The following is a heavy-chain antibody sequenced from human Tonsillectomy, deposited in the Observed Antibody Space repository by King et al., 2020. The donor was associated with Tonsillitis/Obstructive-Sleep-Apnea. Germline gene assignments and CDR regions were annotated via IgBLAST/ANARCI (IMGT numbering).Heavy chain of an antibody. CDR1: GGSFSGYY. CDR2: INHSGST. Sequence: VQLQQWGAGLLKPSETLSLTCAVYGGSFSGYYWSWIRQPPGKGLEWIGEINHSGSTNYNPSLKSRVTISVDTSKNQFSLKLSSVTAADTAVYYCAREGDIVVVPDNWFDPWGQGTLDTVSS. D-gene: IGHD2-2*01. J-gene: IGHJ5*02. V-gene: IGHV4-34*01. CDR3: AREGDIVVVPDNWFDP.